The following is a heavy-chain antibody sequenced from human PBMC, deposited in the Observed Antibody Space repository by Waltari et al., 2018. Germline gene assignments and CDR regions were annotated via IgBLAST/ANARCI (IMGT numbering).Heavy chain of an antibody. D-gene: IGHD2-2*01. CDR1: GITFNMHW. J-gene: IGHJ4*02. Sequence: LVESGGGLVQPGGSLRLSCVASGITFNMHWMHWVRQAPGKGLVWVARLNCDGTSTDDAASVRGRFTISRDNTRNMLFLQMTNLRADDTAVYYCAREAASSFDQWGQGTLVTVSS. V-gene: IGHV3-74*01. CDR2: LNCDGTST. CDR3: AREAASSFDQ.